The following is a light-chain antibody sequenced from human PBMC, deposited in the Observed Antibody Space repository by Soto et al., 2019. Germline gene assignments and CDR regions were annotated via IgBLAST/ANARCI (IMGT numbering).Light chain of an antibody. CDR3: CSYAGSSTFSYV. CDR2: EGS. Sequence: QSLLTQPASVSGSPGQSITISCTGTSSDVGSYNLVSWYQQHPGKAPKLMIYEGSKRPSGVSNRFSGSKSGNTASLTISGLQAEDEADYYCCSYAGSSTFSYVFGTGTKLTVL. J-gene: IGLJ1*01. V-gene: IGLV2-23*03. CDR1: SSDVGSYNL.